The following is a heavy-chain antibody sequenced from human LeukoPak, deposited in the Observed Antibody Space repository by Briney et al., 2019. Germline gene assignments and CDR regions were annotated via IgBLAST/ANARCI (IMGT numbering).Heavy chain of an antibody. CDR1: GFTFSDYY. Sequence: GGSLRLSCAASGFTFSDYYMSWIRQAPGKGLEWVSYISSSGSTIYYADSVKGRFTISRDNAKNSLYLQMNSLRAEDTAVYYCARDREVPAAIYYYYYYMDVWGKGTTVTVSS. V-gene: IGHV3-11*04. D-gene: IGHD2-2*01. CDR2: ISSSGSTI. CDR3: ARDREVPAAIYYYYYYMDV. J-gene: IGHJ6*03.